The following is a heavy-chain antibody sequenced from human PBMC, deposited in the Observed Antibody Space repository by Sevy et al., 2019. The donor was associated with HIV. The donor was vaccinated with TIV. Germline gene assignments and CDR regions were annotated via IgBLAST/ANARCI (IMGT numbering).Heavy chain of an antibody. D-gene: IGHD2-2*01. CDR3: ARDADPFRGYCSSTSCYGGDY. Sequence: GGSLRLSCAASGFTFSSYSMNWVRQAPGKGLERVSYISSSSSTIYYADSVKGRFTISRDNAKNSLYLQMNSLRAEDTAVYYCARDADPFRGYCSSTSCYGGDYWGQGTLVTVSS. CDR2: ISSSSSTI. V-gene: IGHV3-48*01. CDR1: GFTFSSYS. J-gene: IGHJ4*02.